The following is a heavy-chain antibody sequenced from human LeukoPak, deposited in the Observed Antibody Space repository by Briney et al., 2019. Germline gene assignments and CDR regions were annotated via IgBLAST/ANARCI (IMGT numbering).Heavy chain of an antibody. CDR1: GLIFDDYG. J-gene: IGHJ4*02. CDR2: SNWNGGST. CDR3: ARAHYSGSFGY. D-gene: IGHD1-26*01. Sequence: AGGSLRLSCAASGLIFDDYGMSWVRQAPGKGVEWVSGSNWNGGSTGYADSVKGRFTNSRDNAKNSLYLQMNSLRAEDTALYYCARAHYSGSFGYWGQGTLVTVSS. V-gene: IGHV3-20*04.